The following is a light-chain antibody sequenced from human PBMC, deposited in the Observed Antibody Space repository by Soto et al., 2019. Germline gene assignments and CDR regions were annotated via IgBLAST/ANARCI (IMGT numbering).Light chain of an antibody. J-gene: IGLJ1*01. CDR3: QSYDSSLGV. CDR1: SSNIGAGYD. CDR2: GNS. Sequence: QSVLRQPPSVSGAPGQRVTISCTGSSSNIGAGYDVHWYQQLPGTAPKLLIYGNSNRPSGVPDRFSGSKSGTSASLAITGLQAEDEADYYCQSYDSSLGVFGTGTKLTVL. V-gene: IGLV1-40*01.